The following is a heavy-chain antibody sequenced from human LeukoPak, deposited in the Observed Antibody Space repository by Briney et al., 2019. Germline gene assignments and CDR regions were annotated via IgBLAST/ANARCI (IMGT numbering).Heavy chain of an antibody. CDR1: GYSISSGYY. CDR3: ARAYGFGVVPLDY. Sequence: SETLSLTCTVSGYSISSGYYWGWIRQPPGKGLEWIGSIYHSGSTYYNPSLKSRVTISVDTSKNQFSLKLSSVTAADTAVYYCARAYGFGVVPLDYWGQGTLVTVSS. J-gene: IGHJ4*02. V-gene: IGHV4-38-2*02. D-gene: IGHD3-3*01. CDR2: IYHSGST.